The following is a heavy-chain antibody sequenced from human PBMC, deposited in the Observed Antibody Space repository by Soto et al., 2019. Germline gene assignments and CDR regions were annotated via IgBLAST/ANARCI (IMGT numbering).Heavy chain of an antibody. D-gene: IGHD2-2*01. CDR3: ARGSPSSTRLGWFDP. V-gene: IGHV1-46*01. CDR1: GYTFISYY. Sequence: ASVKFSCKASGYTFISYYMHWVRQAPGQGLECMGTINPRCGDTRYAQKFEGRVTMSRXXXXSXXXMXVXXLRSDDTAVYYCARGSPSSTRLGWFDPWG. J-gene: IGHJ5*02. CDR2: INPRCGDT.